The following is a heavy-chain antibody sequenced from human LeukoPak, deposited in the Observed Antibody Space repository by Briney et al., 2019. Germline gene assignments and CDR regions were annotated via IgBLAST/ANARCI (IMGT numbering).Heavy chain of an antibody. CDR2: IYYSGNT. D-gene: IGHD3-22*01. CDR3: ARHGENDYDSSGYYYFDF. V-gene: IGHV4-39*01. CDR1: GDSITSSRYY. Sequence: PSETLSLTCAVSGDSITSSRYYWGWLRQPPGKGLEWVGTIYYSGNTYYNPSLKSRVTISVDTSKKQFSLKLSSVTAADTAVYYCARHGENDYDSSGYYYFDFWGQGTGVTVSA. J-gene: IGHJ4*02.